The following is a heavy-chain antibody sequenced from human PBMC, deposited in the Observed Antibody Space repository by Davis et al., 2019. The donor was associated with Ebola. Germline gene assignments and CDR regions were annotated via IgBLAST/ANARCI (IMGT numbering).Heavy chain of an antibody. V-gene: IGHV4-34*01. J-gene: IGHJ4*02. D-gene: IGHD2-2*01. CDR3: ARGRGDCSSTSCSYLYYFDY. CDR2: INHSGST. Sequence: MPSETLSLTCAVYGGSFSAYYWSWIRQPPGKGLEWIGEINHSGSTNYNPSLKSRVTISVDTSKNKFSLKLSSVTAADTAVYYCARGRGDCSSTSCSYLYYFDYWGQGTLVTVSS. CDR1: GGSFSAYY.